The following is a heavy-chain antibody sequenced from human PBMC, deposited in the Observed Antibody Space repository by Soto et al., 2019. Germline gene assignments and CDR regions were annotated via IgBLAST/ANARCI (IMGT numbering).Heavy chain of an antibody. D-gene: IGHD3-16*01. V-gene: IGHV3-11*01. CDR2: ISSSGSTI. CDR1: GFTFSDYY. J-gene: IGHJ1*01. Sequence: QVQLVESGGGLVKPGGSLRLSCAASGFTFSDYYMSWIRQAPGKGLEWVSYISSSGSTIYYADSVKGRFTISRDKAKNSLYPQMNSLRAEDTAVYYCARDHSDYIWGSYSVEYFQHWGQGTLVTVSS. CDR3: ARDHSDYIWGSYSVEYFQH.